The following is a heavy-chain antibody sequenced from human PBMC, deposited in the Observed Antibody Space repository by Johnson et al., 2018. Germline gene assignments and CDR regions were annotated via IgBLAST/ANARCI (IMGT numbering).Heavy chain of an antibody. CDR1: GFTFSSYG. CDR3: AKKDYGPTEYFQH. J-gene: IGHJ1*01. V-gene: IGHV3-30*18. D-gene: IGHD4-17*01. CDR2: ISYDGSNK. Sequence: QLQESGGGVVQPGRSLRLSCAASGFTFSSYGMHWVRQAPGKGLEWVAVISYDGSNKYYADSVKGRFTISRDNSKNTVYLQMNSLRAEDTAVYFCAKKDYGPTEYFQHWGQGTLVTVSS.